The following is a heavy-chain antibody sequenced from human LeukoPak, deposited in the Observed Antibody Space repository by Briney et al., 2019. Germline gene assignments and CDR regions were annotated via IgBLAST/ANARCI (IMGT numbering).Heavy chain of an antibody. D-gene: IGHD3-3*01. CDR3: ARGLLGFLESVGEY. J-gene: IGHJ4*02. CDR1: GGSISSSSYY. Sequence: SETLSLTCTVSGGSISSSSYYWGWIRQPPGKGLEWIGSIYYSGSTYYNPSLKSRVTISVDTSKNQFSLKLSSVTAADTAVYYCARGLLGFLESVGEYWGQGTLVTVSS. V-gene: IGHV4-39*01. CDR2: IYYSGST.